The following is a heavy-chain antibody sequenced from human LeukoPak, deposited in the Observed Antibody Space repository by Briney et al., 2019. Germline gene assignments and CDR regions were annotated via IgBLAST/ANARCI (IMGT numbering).Heavy chain of an antibody. CDR1: GFSFSSYS. CDR2: ISSTSTYI. CDR3: SRDPSAVPTAVNWFDP. J-gene: IGHJ5*02. V-gene: IGHV3-21*06. D-gene: IGHD2-2*01. Sequence: GGSLRLSCVASGFSFSSYSMNWVRQAPGKGLEWVSSISSTSTYIYYTHSVKGRFTISRDNAKNSLYLQMDSLRAEDTAVYYCSRDPSAVPTAVNWFDPWGQGTLVTVSS.